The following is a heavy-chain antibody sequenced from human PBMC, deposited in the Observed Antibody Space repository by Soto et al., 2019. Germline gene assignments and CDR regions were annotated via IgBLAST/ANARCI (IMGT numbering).Heavy chain of an antibody. CDR2: IHGGGSSA. CDR3: AKNRGRVTTSGHFDY. Sequence: EVQLLESGGDLVQPGRSLRLSCAAAGFTVSGYAMRWVRQAPGKGLEWVAVIHGGGSSAYYADSVKGRFTISRDNSKHTLYLQMSSLRGADTAVYYCAKNRGRVTTSGHFDYWGQGTLVTVSS. J-gene: IGHJ4*02. CDR1: GFTVSGYA. V-gene: IGHV3-23*01. D-gene: IGHD4-17*01.